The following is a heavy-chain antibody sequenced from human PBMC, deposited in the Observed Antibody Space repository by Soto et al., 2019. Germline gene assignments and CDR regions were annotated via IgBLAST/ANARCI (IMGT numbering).Heavy chain of an antibody. D-gene: IGHD2-15*01. CDR1: GGSISSGGYY. CDR3: ARSSIGVVVVGTGYAFDI. J-gene: IGHJ3*02. CDR2: IYYSGST. Sequence: SETLSLTCTVSGGSISSGGYYWSWIRQHPGKGLEWIGYIYYSGSTYYNPSLKSRVTISVETSKNQFSLKLSSVTAADTAVYYCARSSIGVVVVGTGYAFDIWGQGTMVTVSS. V-gene: IGHV4-31*03.